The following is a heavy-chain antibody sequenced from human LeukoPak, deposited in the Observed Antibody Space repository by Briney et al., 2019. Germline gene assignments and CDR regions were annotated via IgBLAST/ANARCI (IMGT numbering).Heavy chain of an antibody. CDR1: GYSFTSYW. CDR2: IYPGDSDT. J-gene: IGHJ5*02. D-gene: IGHD3-22*01. CDR3: ASGLYYYDSSGYYYDLP. V-gene: IGHV5-51*01. Sequence: GESLKISCKGSGYSFTSYWIGWVRQMPGKGLEWMGIIYPGDSDTRYSPSFQAQVTISADKSISTAYLQWSSLKASDTAMYYCASGLYYYDSSGYYYDLPWGQGTLVTVSS.